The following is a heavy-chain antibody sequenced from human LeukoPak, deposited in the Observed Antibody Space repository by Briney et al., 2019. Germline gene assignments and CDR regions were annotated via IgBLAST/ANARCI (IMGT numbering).Heavy chain of an antibody. CDR1: GFTFSSYA. Sequence: TGGSLRLSCAASGFTFSSYAMSWVRQAPGKGLEWVSAISGSGGSTYYADSVKGRFTISRVNSKNTLYLQMNSLRAEDTAVYYCAKDGSGSYRPDLFDYWGQGTLVTVSS. V-gene: IGHV3-23*01. J-gene: IGHJ4*02. CDR2: ISGSGGST. CDR3: AKDGSGSYRPDLFDY. D-gene: IGHD3-10*01.